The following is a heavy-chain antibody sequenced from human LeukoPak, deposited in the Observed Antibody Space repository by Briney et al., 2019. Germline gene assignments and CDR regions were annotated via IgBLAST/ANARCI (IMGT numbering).Heavy chain of an antibody. D-gene: IGHD3-3*01. CDR1: GYTFTGYY. V-gene: IGHV1-2*02. Sequence: ASVKVSCKASGYTFTGYYMHWVRQAPGQGLEWMGWINPNSGGTNYAQKFQGRVTMTRDTPISTAYMELSRLRSDDTAVYYCARGRRDFGVVIVDYWGQGTLVTVSS. CDR2: INPNSGGT. J-gene: IGHJ4*02. CDR3: ARGRRDFGVVIVDY.